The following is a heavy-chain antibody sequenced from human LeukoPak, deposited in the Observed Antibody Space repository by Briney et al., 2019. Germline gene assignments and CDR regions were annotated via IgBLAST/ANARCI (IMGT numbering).Heavy chain of an antibody. J-gene: IGHJ4*02. CDR3: ARQYYYGSGSYDY. D-gene: IGHD3-10*01. V-gene: IGHV1-2*02. CDR2: INPNSGGT. Sequence: ASVKVSCKASGYTFTGYYMHWVRQAPGQGLEWMGWINPNSGGTNYAQKFQGRVTMTRDTSISTAYMELSRPRSDDTAVYYCARQYYYGSGSYDYWGQGTLVTVSS. CDR1: GYTFTGYY.